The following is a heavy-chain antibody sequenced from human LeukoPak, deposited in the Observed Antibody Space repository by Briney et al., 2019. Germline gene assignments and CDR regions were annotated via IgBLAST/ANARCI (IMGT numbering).Heavy chain of an antibody. Sequence: GGSLRLSCAASGFTFSSYAMHWVRQAPGKGLEWVSYISSSSSTIYYADSVKGRFTISRDNAKNSLYLQMNSLRAEDTAVYYCARASHWYKDAFDIWGQGTMVTVSS. CDR1: GFTFSSYA. D-gene: IGHD1-14*01. CDR3: ARASHWYKDAFDI. V-gene: IGHV3-48*04. J-gene: IGHJ3*02. CDR2: ISSSSSTI.